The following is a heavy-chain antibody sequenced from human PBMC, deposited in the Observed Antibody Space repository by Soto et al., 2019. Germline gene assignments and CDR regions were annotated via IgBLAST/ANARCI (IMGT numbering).Heavy chain of an antibody. CDR1: GFTFGAFA. Sequence: EMQLLESGGGLVQPGGPLRLSCAASGFTFGAFAMAWVRQRPGNGLEWVSSLSGGGGSTYYNNSVRGRFTISRDNSNSTLFLQMTNLRAEVTAVYFWGKTHRATTVGTRYWYFDLWGRGPRFTVSS. D-gene: IGHD4-17*01. J-gene: IGHJ2*01. CDR3: GKTHRATTVGTRYWYFDL. V-gene: IGHV3-23*01. CDR2: LSGGGGST.